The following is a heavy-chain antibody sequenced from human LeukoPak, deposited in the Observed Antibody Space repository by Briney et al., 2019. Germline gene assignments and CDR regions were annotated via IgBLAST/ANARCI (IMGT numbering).Heavy chain of an antibody. Sequence: PGRSLRLSCAASGFTFDDYAMHWVRQAPGKGLEWVSGISWNSGSIGYADSVKGRFTISRDNAKNSLYLQMNSLRAEDTALYYCAKVSGGEGYFDYWGQGTLVTVSS. D-gene: IGHD3-10*01. V-gene: IGHV3-9*01. CDR3: AKVSGGEGYFDY. J-gene: IGHJ4*02. CDR1: GFTFDDYA. CDR2: ISWNSGSI.